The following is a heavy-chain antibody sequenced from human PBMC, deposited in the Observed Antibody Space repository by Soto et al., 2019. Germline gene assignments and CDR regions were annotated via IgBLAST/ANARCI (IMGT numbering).Heavy chain of an antibody. CDR3: ARIRAVTTSTYFDY. D-gene: IGHD4-17*01. CDR1: GFSLSTSGMC. Sequence: SGPTLVNPTQTLTLTCTFSGFSLSTSGMCVSWIRQPPGKALEWLARIDWDDDKYYSTSLKTRLTISKDTSKNQVVLTMTNMDPVDTATYYCARIRAVTTSTYFDYWGQGTLVTVSS. J-gene: IGHJ4*02. CDR2: IDWDDDK. V-gene: IGHV2-70*11.